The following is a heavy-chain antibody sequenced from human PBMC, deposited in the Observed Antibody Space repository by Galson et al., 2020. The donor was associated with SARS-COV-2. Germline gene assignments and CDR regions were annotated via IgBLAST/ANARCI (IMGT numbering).Heavy chain of an antibody. CDR1: GDSVSSNNAA. CDR2: TYYRSKWFY. J-gene: IGHJ6*02. Sequence: SQTLSLTCAISGDSVSSNNAAWNWIRQSPSRGLEWLGRTYYRSKWFYDFAVSVKSRITINPDTSKNQFSLQLNSVTPEDTAVYYCARHASTKLEGSGSRTYFFNALDVWGQGTTVTVSS. D-gene: IGHD1-1*01. V-gene: IGHV6-1*01. CDR3: ARHASTKLEGSGSRTYFFNALDV.